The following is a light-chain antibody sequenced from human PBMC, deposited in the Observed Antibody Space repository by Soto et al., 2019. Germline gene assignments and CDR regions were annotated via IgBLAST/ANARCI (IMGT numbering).Light chain of an antibody. Sequence: EIVLTQSPVTLSLSPGESATLSFRASQSVSRTYLAWYQQKPGQAPRLLIYDASSRATGIPDRFSGSGSGTDFTLTISRLEPEDFAVYYCQHYGSSPPLTFGGGTKVDIK. CDR3: QHYGSSPPLT. CDR1: QSVSRTY. V-gene: IGKV3-20*01. CDR2: DAS. J-gene: IGKJ4*01.